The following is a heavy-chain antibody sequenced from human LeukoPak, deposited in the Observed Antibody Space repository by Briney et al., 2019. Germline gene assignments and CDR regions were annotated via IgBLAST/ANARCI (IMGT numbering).Heavy chain of an antibody. CDR3: ARDYPHDFWSGYYTGRTATFFDP. D-gene: IGHD3-3*01. CDR1: GGPISSYY. CDR2: IYTSGST. J-gene: IGHJ5*02. V-gene: IGHV4-4*07. Sequence: SETLSLTCTVSGGPISSYYWSWIRQPAGKGLEWIGRIYTSGSTNYNPSLKSRVTMSVDTSKNQFSLKLSSVTAADTAVYYCARDYPHDFWSGYYTGRTATFFDPWGQGTLVTVSS.